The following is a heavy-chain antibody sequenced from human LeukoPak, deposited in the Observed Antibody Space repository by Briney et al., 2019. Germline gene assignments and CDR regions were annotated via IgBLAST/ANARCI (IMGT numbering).Heavy chain of an antibody. D-gene: IGHD5-24*01. CDR3: ARIGRWLQFPSFAFDI. V-gene: IGHV4-59*01. Sequence: SETLSLTCTVSGGSISSYYWSWIRQPPGKRLEWIGYIYYSGSTNYNPSLKSRVTISVDTSKNQFSLRLSSVTAADTAVYYCARIGRWLQFPSFAFDIWGQGTMVTVSS. CDR1: GGSISSYY. J-gene: IGHJ3*02. CDR2: IYYSGST.